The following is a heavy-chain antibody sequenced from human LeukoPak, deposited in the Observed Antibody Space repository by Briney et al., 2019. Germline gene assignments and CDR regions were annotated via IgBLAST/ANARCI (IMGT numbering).Heavy chain of an antibody. D-gene: IGHD1-26*01. CDR1: GYTFTSYA. J-gene: IGHJ4*01. CDR2: INVGNGNT. Sequence: GASVKVSCKTSGYTFTSYAMHWVRQAPGQRLEWMGWINVGNGNTKYSQKFQDRVTITRDTPASTAYMALSSLTPDDTAVYYCARQGGGPYSGSPFDYWGQEPWSPSPQ. CDR3: ARQGGGPYSGSPFDY. V-gene: IGHV1-3*01.